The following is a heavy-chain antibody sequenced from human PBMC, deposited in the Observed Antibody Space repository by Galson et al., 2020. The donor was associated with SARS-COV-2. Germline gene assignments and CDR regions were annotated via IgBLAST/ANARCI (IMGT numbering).Heavy chain of an antibody. D-gene: IGHD2-2*02. V-gene: IGHV1-18*04. CDR1: GYTFTSYG. CDR3: ARGQTVFCGTTSCYNYVDY. J-gene: IGHJ4*02. CDR2: ISAYKDNT. Sequence: GESLKISCKTSGYTFTSYGISWVRQAPGQGLEWMGWISAYKDNTNYAQKFQGRVTMTTDTSTRTAYMELKSLRSDDSAVYYCARGQTVFCGTTSCYNYVDYWGQGTLVTVSS.